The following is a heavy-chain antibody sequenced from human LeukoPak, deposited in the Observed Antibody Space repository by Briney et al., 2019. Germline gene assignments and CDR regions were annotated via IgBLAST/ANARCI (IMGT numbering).Heavy chain of an antibody. Sequence: GRSLRLSCAASGFTFSSYGMHWVRQAPGKGLEWVAVISYDGSDKYYADSVKGRFTISRDNSKNTLYLQMNSLRAEDTAVYYCAPGSMDVWGQGTTVTVSS. CDR2: ISYDGSDK. CDR3: APGSMDV. V-gene: IGHV3-30*03. J-gene: IGHJ6*02. CDR1: GFTFSSYG.